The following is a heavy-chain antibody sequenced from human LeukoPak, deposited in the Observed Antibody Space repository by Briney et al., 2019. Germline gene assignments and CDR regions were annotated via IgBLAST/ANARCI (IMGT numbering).Heavy chain of an antibody. CDR2: INSDGSST. J-gene: IGHJ4*02. CDR1: GFTFSNYW. V-gene: IGHV3-74*01. Sequence: GGSLRLSRAASGFTFSNYWMHWVRQAPGKGLVWVSRINSDGSSTSYADSVKGRFTISRDNAKNTLYLQMNSLRAEDTAVYYCARVTYNSGWYDYWGQGTLVTVSS. D-gene: IGHD6-19*01. CDR3: ARVTYNSGWYDY.